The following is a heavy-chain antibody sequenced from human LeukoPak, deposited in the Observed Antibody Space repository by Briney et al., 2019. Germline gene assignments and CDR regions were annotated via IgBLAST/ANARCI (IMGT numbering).Heavy chain of an antibody. CDR3: ARDRSAYDPYFDY. Sequence: PGGSLRLSCAASGFTFSDYYMSWIRQAPGKGLEWIGYIYYSGSTNYNPSLKSRVSISVDTSKNQFSLRLNSMTAADTAVYYCARDRSAYDPYFDYWGQGTLVTVSS. CDR1: GFTFSDYY. CDR2: IYYSGST. V-gene: IGHV4-59*01. D-gene: IGHD5-12*01. J-gene: IGHJ4*02.